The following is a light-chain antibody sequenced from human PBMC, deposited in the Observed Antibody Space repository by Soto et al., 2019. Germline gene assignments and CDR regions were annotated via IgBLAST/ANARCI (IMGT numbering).Light chain of an antibody. V-gene: IGKV3-11*01. Sequence: DIMLTQSPATLSLSLGERXXLSCXASQSVSSYLAWYQQKPGQAPRLLIYDVSNRATGIPARFSGSGSGTDFTLTISSLEPEDFAVYYCQQRFTFGQGTRLEIK. CDR3: QQRFT. J-gene: IGKJ5*01. CDR1: QSVSSY. CDR2: DVS.